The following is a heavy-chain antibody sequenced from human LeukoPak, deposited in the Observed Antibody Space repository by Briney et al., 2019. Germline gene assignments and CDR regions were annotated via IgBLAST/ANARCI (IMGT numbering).Heavy chain of an antibody. V-gene: IGHV1-2*06. Sequence: AASVKVSCKASGYTFTGHYMHWVRQAPGKGLDGLERINPNSGGTNYAQKFQGRVTMTRDTSISTAYMELSRLRSDDTAVYYCASGECSSTSCYTGMSWGQGTLVTVSS. CDR1: GYTFTGHY. CDR3: ASGECSSTSCYTGMS. CDR2: INPNSGGT. J-gene: IGHJ5*02. D-gene: IGHD2-2*02.